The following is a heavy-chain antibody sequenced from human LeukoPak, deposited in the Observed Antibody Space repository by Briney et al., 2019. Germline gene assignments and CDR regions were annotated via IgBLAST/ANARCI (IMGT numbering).Heavy chain of an antibody. CDR2: INPNSGGT. Sequence: ASVKVSCKASGYTFTGYYMHWVRQAPGQGLEWMGWINPNSGGTNYAQKFQGRVTMTRDTSISTAYMELNSLRSDDTAVYFCAREWNQKNYFDYWGQGTLVTVSS. CDR1: GYTFTGYY. D-gene: IGHD1-14*01. V-gene: IGHV1-2*02. CDR3: AREWNQKNYFDY. J-gene: IGHJ4*02.